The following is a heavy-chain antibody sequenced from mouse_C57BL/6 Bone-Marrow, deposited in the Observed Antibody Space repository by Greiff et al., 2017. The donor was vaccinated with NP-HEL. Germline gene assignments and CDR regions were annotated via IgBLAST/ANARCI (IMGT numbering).Heavy chain of an antibody. Sequence: QVQLKQPGAELVKPGASVKMSCKASGYTFTSYWITWVKQRPGQGLEWIGDIYPGSGSTNYNEKFKSKATLTVDTSSSTAYMQLSSLTSEDSAVYYCARVDYGSSYAGFAYWGQGTLVTVSA. J-gene: IGHJ3*01. V-gene: IGHV1-55*01. CDR2: IYPGSGST. CDR1: GYTFTSYW. CDR3: ARVDYGSSYAGFAY. D-gene: IGHD1-1*01.